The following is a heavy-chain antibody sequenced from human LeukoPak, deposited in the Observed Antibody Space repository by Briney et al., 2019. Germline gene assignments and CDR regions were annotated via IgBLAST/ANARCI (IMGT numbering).Heavy chain of an antibody. CDR2: MNPNSGNT. CDR3: ARDNSVGDYAWWFDP. V-gene: IGHV1-8*01. CDR1: GYTFTSYD. Sequence: ASVTVSCKASGYTFTSYDINWVRQAPGQGLEWMGWMNPNSGNTGYAQKLQGRVTMTTDTSTSTAYMELRSLRSDDTAVYFCARDNSVGDYAWWFDPWGQGTLVTVSS. D-gene: IGHD1-26*01. J-gene: IGHJ5*02.